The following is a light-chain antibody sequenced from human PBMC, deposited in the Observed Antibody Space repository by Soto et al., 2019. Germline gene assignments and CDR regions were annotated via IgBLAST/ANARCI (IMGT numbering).Light chain of an antibody. V-gene: IGLV1-44*01. CDR3: ATWDDNLDGYV. Sequence: QSVLTQPPSASGAPGQRVTISCSGSRSNIGSNTVNWYQQLPGTAPKLLIYSHNQRPSGVPDRVSVSKSGTSASLAISGLQSEDEADYYCATWDDNLDGYVFGTGTKLTVL. CDR2: SHN. J-gene: IGLJ1*01. CDR1: RSNIGSNT.